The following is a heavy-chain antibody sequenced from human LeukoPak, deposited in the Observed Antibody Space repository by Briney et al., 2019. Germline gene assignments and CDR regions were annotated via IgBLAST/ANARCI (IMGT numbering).Heavy chain of an antibody. J-gene: IGHJ4*02. V-gene: IGHV3-53*01. CDR1: GFTVSSAY. CDR2: IYIGGST. CDR3: ARGGYGSATYYNNFDY. Sequence: GGSLRLSCAASGFTVSSAYMTWVRPASGKGLEWVSVIYIGGSTYYADSVKGRFTISRDNSRNTLYLQMNSLRTEDTAVYYCARGGYGSATYYNNFDYWGQGTLVTVSS. D-gene: IGHD3-10*01.